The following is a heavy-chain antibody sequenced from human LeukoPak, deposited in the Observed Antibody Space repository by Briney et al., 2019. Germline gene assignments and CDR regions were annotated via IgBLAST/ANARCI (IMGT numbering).Heavy chain of an antibody. D-gene: IGHD1-14*01. V-gene: IGHV4-31*03. CDR3: ARVTNTGLIDC. CDR2: IYYSGST. CDR1: GGSISRGDYS. Sequence: SETLSLTCTVSGGSISRGDYSWSWIRQHPGKGLEWIGYIYYSGSTYYNPSLKSRVTISVDTSKNQFSLKLSSVTAADSAVYYCARVTNTGLIDCWGQGTLVTVSS. J-gene: IGHJ4*02.